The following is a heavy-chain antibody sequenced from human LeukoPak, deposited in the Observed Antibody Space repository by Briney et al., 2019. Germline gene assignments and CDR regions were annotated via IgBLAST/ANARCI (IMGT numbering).Heavy chain of an antibody. D-gene: IGHD6-19*01. CDR1: GGTFSSYA. J-gene: IGHJ4*02. CDR3: AREIEGGGWFDY. Sequence: SVKVSCKASGGTFSSYAISWVRQAPGQGLEWMGRIIPILGIANYAQKFQGRVTITADKSTSTAYMELSSLRSEDTAVYYCAREIEGGGWFDYWGQGTLVTVSS. V-gene: IGHV1-69*04. CDR2: IIPILGIA.